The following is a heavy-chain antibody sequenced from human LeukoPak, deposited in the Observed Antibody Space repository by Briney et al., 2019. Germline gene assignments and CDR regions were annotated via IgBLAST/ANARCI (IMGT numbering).Heavy chain of an antibody. V-gene: IGHV3-7*05. D-gene: IGHD6-19*01. CDR2: INQDGSEK. J-gene: IGHJ1*01. CDR1: GFTFGDFW. Sequence: PGGSLRLSCAASGFTFGDFWMTWVRQAPGRGLEWVAHINQDGSEKYSVDSVRGRLTISRDNVKNSLFLQMNSLRAEDTAVYYCARSGMAVAATPWDWGQGTLVTVSS. CDR3: ARSGMAVAATPWD.